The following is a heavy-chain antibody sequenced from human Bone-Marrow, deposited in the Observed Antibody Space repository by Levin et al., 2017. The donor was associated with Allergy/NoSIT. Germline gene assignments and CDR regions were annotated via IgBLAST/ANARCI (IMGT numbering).Heavy chain of an antibody. D-gene: IGHD2-8*02. CDR3: AKGIIGDVRVAHKESFDI. Sequence: GGSLRLSCTVSGFTFSIYSINWVRQAPGKGLEWVSSISSSGSDMYYVDSVKGRFTISRDNAKNSLTLQMNSLRAEDTAVYYCAKGIIGDVRVAHKESFDIWGQGTMVSVSS. CDR2: ISSSGSDM. CDR1: GFTFSIYS. J-gene: IGHJ3*02. V-gene: IGHV3-21*01.